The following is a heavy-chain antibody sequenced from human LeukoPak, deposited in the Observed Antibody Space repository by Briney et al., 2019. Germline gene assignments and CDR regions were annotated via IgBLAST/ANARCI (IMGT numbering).Heavy chain of an antibody. CDR3: ARASIAARSKYFDY. CDR2: INPNSGGT. Sequence: ASVKVSCKASGYTFTSYDINWVRQATGQGLEWMGWINPNSGGTNYAQKFQGRVTMTRDTSISTAYMELSRLRSDDTAVYYCARASIAARSKYFDYWGQGTLVTVSS. D-gene: IGHD6-6*01. J-gene: IGHJ4*02. V-gene: IGHV1-2*02. CDR1: GYTFTSYD.